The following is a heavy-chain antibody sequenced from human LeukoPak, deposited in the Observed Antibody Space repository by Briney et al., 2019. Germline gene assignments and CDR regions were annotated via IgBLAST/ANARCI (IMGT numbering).Heavy chain of an antibody. J-gene: IGHJ4*02. D-gene: IGHD5-24*01. Sequence: GGSLRLSCAAFGFTFSSYAMSWVRQAPGKGLEWVSAISGSGGSTYYADSVKGRFTISRDNSKNTLYLQMNSLRAEDTAVYYCAKDIRDGYNFGVYWGQGTLVTVSS. V-gene: IGHV3-23*01. CDR1: GFTFSSYA. CDR2: ISGSGGST. CDR3: AKDIRDGYNFGVY.